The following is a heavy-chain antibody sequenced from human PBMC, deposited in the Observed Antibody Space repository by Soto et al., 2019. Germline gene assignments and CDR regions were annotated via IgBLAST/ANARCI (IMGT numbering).Heavy chain of an antibody. CDR2: ISAYNGNT. CDR1: GYTFPSYG. D-gene: IGHD3-22*01. V-gene: IGHV1-18*01. J-gene: IGHJ4*02. Sequence: GSVKVSCKASGYTFPSYGISWVRQAPGQGLEWMGWISAYNGNTNYAQKLQGRVTMTTDTSTSTAYMELRSLRSDDTAVYYCARDRPPYYYDSSRAFDYWGQGTLVTVSS. CDR3: ARDRPPYYYDSSRAFDY.